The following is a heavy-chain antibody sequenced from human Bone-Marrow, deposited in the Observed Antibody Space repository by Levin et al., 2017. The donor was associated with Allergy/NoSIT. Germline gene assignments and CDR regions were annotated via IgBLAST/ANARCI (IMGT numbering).Heavy chain of an antibody. CDR3: ATLSKWFGELRYFDF. CDR1: GFTVTSKY. V-gene: IGHV3-66*02. J-gene: IGHJ4*02. Sequence: SGGSLRLSCAASGFTVTSKYMSWVRLAPGKGLEWVSLLYSGDTSYYADSVRGRFTISRDNSKNTADLQMKRLRPEDTAVYYCATLSKWFGELRYFDFWGLGTVVTVSS. D-gene: IGHD3-10*01. CDR2: LYSGDTS.